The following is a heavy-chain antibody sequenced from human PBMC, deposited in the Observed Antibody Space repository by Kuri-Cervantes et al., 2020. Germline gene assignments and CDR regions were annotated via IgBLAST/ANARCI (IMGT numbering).Heavy chain of an antibody. Sequence: ASVKVSCKASGYTFTSYDINWVRQATGQGLEWMGWMNPNSGNTGYAQKFQGRVTMTRNTSISTAYMELSSLRSEGTAVYYCARGTYYDILTGYLHYYGMGVWGQGTTVTVSS. CDR2: MNPNSGNT. CDR3: ARGTYYDILTGYLHYYGMGV. D-gene: IGHD3-9*01. J-gene: IGHJ6*02. CDR1: GYTFTSYD. V-gene: IGHV1-8*01.